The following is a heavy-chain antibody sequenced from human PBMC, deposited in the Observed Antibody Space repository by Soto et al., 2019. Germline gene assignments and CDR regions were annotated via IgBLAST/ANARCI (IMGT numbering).Heavy chain of an antibody. Sequence: DVQLVESGGGLVQPGGSLRLSCAASGFTFSDYSMIGVRQAPGKGLEWLSYSTTTSTSMYYVDSVKGRFTISRDNAKNSLYLQMNSLRDEDTAVYYCATAYSGGWRFDNWGQGTLVTVSS. J-gene: IGHJ4*02. D-gene: IGHD6-19*01. V-gene: IGHV3-48*02. CDR3: ATAYSGGWRFDN. CDR1: GFTFSDYS. CDR2: STTTSTSM.